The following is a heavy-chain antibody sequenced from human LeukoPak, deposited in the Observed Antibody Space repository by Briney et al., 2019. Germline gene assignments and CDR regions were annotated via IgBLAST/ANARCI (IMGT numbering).Heavy chain of an antibody. J-gene: IGHJ4*02. CDR1: DGSICSYY. CDR2: IYTSGST. D-gene: IGHD6-19*01. V-gene: IGHV4-4*07. Sequence: SETLSLTCTVSDGSICSYYWSWIRKPAGKGVEWIGRIYTSGSTNYNPSLKSRVTMSVDTSKNQFSLNLSSVTAADTAVYYCARGSSGWHYFDYWGQGTLVTVSS. CDR3: ARGSSGWHYFDY.